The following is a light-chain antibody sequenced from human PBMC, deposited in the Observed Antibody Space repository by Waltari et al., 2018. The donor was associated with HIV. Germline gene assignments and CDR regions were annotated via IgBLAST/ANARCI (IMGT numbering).Light chain of an antibody. CDR3: QTWDTGIQV. J-gene: IGLJ2*01. Sequence: QLVLTQSPSASASLGASVKLTCTLSSGHSSYAIAWHQQQPEQGPRYLMKLNRDGSHRKGDGIPDRFAGSSSGAERYLTISSLQSEDEADYYCQTWDTGIQVFGGGTKLTVL. CDR2: LNRDGSH. CDR1: SGHSSYA. V-gene: IGLV4-69*01.